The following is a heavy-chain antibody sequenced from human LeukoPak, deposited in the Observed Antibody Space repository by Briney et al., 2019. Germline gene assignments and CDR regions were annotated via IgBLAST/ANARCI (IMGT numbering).Heavy chain of an antibody. CDR2: ISGSGGST. J-gene: IGHJ4*02. D-gene: IGHD1-26*01. Sequence: GGSLRLSCAASGFTFSSYAMSWVRQAPGKGLEWVSAISGSGGSTYYADSVKGRFTISRENSKNTLYLQMNSLRAEDTAVYYCADTKWEPTQGYFDYWGQGTLVTVSS. CDR1: GFTFSSYA. CDR3: ADTKWEPTQGYFDY. V-gene: IGHV3-23*01.